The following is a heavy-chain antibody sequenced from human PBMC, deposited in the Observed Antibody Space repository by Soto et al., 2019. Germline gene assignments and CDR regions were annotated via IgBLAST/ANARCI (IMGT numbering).Heavy chain of an antibody. J-gene: IGHJ4*02. CDR1: GGSISSSNW. CDR2: IYHSGST. Sequence: PSETLSLTCAVSGGSISSSNWWSWVRQPPGKGLEWIGEIYHSGSTNYNPSLKSRVTISVDKSKNQFSLKLSSVTAADTAVYYCARGYFDRLYYFDYWGQGTLVTVSS. V-gene: IGHV4-4*02. CDR3: ARGYFDRLYYFDY. D-gene: IGHD3-9*01.